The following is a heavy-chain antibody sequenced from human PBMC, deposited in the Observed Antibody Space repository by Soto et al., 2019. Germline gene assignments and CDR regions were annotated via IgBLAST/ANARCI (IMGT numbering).Heavy chain of an antibody. CDR2: FDPEDGET. CDR3: ATVCWRFLEWLLPTRDWFDP. D-gene: IGHD3-3*01. V-gene: IGHV1-24*01. Sequence: ASVKVSCKVSGYTLTELSMHWVRQAPGKGLEWMGGFDPEDGETIYAQKFQGRVTMTEDTSTDTAYMELSSLRSEDTAVYYCATVCWRFLEWLLPTRDWFDPWGQGTLVTVSS. J-gene: IGHJ5*02. CDR1: GYTLTELS.